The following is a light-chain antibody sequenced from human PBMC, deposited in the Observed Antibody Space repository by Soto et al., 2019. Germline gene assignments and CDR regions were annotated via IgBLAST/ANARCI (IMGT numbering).Light chain of an antibody. Sequence: PGEGATLSCRASQSVSSNYLAWYQQKPGQAPRLLIYGASSRATGIPDRFSGSGSGTDFNLTISRLEPEDFAMYYCQQYGSSAPNTFGQGTRLEIE. CDR3: QQYGSSAPNT. V-gene: IGKV3-20*01. J-gene: IGKJ5*01. CDR2: GAS. CDR1: QSVSSNY.